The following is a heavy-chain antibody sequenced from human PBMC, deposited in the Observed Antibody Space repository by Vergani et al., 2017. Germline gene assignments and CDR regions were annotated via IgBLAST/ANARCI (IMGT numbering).Heavy chain of an antibody. CDR1: GDSFRSNKW. CDR3: ARDPKSYCSGGSCFSVWGAFDI. CDR2: ISHSWST. J-gene: IGHJ3*02. V-gene: IGHV4-4*03. Sequence: QVQLQESGPGLVKPPGTLSLTCAVSGDSFRSNKWWTWVRQSPGKTLEWIGEISHSWSTNYNPSLKGRVTLSLDTSKHQFSLRLGSVTAADTAGYYCARDPKSYCSGGSCFSVWGAFDIWGRGTTVTVSS. D-gene: IGHD2-15*01.